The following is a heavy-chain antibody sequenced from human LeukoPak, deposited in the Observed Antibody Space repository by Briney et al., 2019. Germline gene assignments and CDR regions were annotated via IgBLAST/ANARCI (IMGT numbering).Heavy chain of an antibody. D-gene: IGHD6-19*01. Sequence: ASVKVSCKASGYTFTGYYMHWVRQAPGQGLGWMGWINPNSGGTNYAQKFHGRVTMTRDTSITTAYMELRSLRSDDTALYYCARDPTNTSGRYAYHDYWGQGTLVTVSS. J-gene: IGHJ4*02. CDR1: GYTFTGYY. CDR3: ARDPTNTSGRYAYHDY. V-gene: IGHV1-2*02. CDR2: INPNSGGT.